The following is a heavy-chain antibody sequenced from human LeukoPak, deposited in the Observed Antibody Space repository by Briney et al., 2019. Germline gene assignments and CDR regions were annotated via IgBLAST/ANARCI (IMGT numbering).Heavy chain of an antibody. CDR2: IYYSGIT. D-gene: IGHD5-18*01. Sequence: PSETLSLTCTVSGGSISSYYWSWIRQPPGKGLEWIGSIYYSGITYYNTSLKSRVTMAVDTYKNQISLHLSSVTAADTAVYYCARRTVDTSLVTWFDPWGQGTLVVVSS. CDR1: GGSISSYY. V-gene: IGHV4-59*04. CDR3: ARRTVDTSLVTWFDP. J-gene: IGHJ5*02.